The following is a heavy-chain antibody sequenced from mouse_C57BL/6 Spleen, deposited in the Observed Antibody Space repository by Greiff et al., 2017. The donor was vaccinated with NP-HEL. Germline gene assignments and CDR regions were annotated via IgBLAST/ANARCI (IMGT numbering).Heavy chain of an antibody. V-gene: IGHV6-3*01. CDR3: TGPTGYFDY. Sequence: EVNLVESGGGLVQPGGSMKLSCVASGFTFSNYWMNWVRQSPEKGLEWVAQIRLKSDNYATHYAESVKGRFTISRDDSKSSVYLQMNNLRAEDTGIYYCTGPTGYFDYWGQGTTLTVSS. CDR2: IRLKSDNYAT. D-gene: IGHD4-1*02. J-gene: IGHJ2*01. CDR1: GFTFSNYW.